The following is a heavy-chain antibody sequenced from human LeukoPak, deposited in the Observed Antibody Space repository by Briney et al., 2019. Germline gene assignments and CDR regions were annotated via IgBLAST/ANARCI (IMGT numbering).Heavy chain of an antibody. Sequence: GGSLRLSCAASGFTFSSYSVNWVRQAPGKGLEWVSSISSSSSYIYYADSVKGRFTISRDNAKNSLYLQMNSLRAEDTAVYYCARGAGMVATDYWGQGTLVTVSS. J-gene: IGHJ4*02. V-gene: IGHV3-21*01. D-gene: IGHD5-12*01. CDR2: ISSSSSYI. CDR1: GFTFSSYS. CDR3: ARGAGMVATDY.